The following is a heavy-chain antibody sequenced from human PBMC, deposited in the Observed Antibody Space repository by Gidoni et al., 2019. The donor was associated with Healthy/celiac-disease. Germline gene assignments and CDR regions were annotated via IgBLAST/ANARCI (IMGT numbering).Heavy chain of an antibody. CDR1: GGTFRSYA. Sequence: QVQLVQSGAEVKKPGSSVTVSCKASGGTFRSYAISWVRQAPGQGLEWMGGIIPIFGTANYAQKFQGRVTITADESTSTAYMELSSLRSEDTAVYYCARVTGYSSSWLSGAYDYWGQGTLVTVSS. D-gene: IGHD6-13*01. CDR3: ARVTGYSSSWLSGAYDY. J-gene: IGHJ4*02. V-gene: IGHV1-69*01. CDR2: IIPIFGTA.